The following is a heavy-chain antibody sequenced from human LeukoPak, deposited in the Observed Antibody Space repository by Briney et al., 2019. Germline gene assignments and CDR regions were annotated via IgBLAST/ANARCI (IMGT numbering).Heavy chain of an antibody. D-gene: IGHD6-25*01. CDR1: VGSITSSNHL. V-gene: IGHV4-39*01. CDR2: VFFQTT. CDR3: ARQKGSTGFFDF. J-gene: IGHJ4*02. Sequence: PSETLSLTCSVPVGSITSSNHLWGWIRQTPGDGLEWIGSVFFQTTYYNPSLKSRVTISIDRTRSLLSLDLRSVTAADTALYYCARQKGSTGFFDFWGRGTLVTVSS.